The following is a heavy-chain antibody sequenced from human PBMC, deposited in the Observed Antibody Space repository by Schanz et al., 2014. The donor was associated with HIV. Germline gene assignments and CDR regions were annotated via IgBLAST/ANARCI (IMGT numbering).Heavy chain of an antibody. V-gene: IGHV3-9*01. J-gene: IGHJ4*02. CDR1: GLTFDDYA. D-gene: IGHD2-2*01. CDR2: INWNSGRI. Sequence: VQLVVSGGGVVQPGRSLRLSCAAFGLTFDDYAMHWVRQVPGKGLEWVSGINWNSGRIGYADSVKGRFTISRDNAKDSLYLQMNSLRREDTAVYYCAKVGRIYSTTWIDYWGQGTLVTVSS. CDR3: AKVGRIYSTTWIDY.